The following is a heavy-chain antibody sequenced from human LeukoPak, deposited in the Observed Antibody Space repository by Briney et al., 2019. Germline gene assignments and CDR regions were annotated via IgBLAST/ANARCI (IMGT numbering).Heavy chain of an antibody. CDR3: AAPSRDILTGYQRDAFDI. D-gene: IGHD3-9*01. Sequence: RAGGSLRLSCAASGFTFSSYAMSWVRQAPGKGLEWVSYISSSGSTIYYADSVKGRFTISRDNAKNSLYLQMNSLRAEDTAVYYCAAPSRDILTGYQRDAFDIWGQGTMVTVSS. CDR2: ISSSGSTI. CDR1: GFTFSSYA. V-gene: IGHV3-48*03. J-gene: IGHJ3*02.